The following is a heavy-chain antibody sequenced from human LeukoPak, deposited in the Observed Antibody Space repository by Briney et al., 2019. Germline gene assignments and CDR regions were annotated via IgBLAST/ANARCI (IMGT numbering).Heavy chain of an antibody. J-gene: IGHJ5*02. V-gene: IGHV3-64D*09. CDR3: VKDGEGYCTNGVCNWFDP. Sequence: GGSLRLSRSASGFTFSSYAMHWVRQAPGKGLEYVSAISSNGGSTYYADSVKGRFTISRDNSKNTLYLQMSSLRAEDTAVYYCVKDGEGYCTNGVCNWFDPWGQGTLVTVSS. CDR1: GFTFSSYA. D-gene: IGHD2-8*01. CDR2: ISSNGGST.